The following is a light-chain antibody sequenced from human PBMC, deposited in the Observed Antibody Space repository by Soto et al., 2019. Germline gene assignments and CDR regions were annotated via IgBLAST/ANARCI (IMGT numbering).Light chain of an antibody. J-gene: IGKJ4*01. Sequence: EIVLTQSPGTLSLSPGERATLSCRASQSIISNFLAWYQQRPGQAPRLLISGASIRATGIPDRFSGSGSGXXXXXXXXRLEPEDFAVYYCQQHGSLPLTFGGGTKVEIK. CDR3: QQHGSLPLT. V-gene: IGKV3-20*01. CDR2: GAS. CDR1: QSIISNF.